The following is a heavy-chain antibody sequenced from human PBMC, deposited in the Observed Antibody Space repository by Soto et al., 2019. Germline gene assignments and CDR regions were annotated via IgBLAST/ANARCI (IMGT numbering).Heavy chain of an antibody. CDR3: ARRYGKNAFDI. CDR1: GGSISSYY. D-gene: IGHD5-18*01. Sequence: QVQLQESGPGLVKPSETLSLTCTVSGGSISSYYWSWIRQPPGKGLEWIGYIYYSGSTNYNPSLKSRATISLDTSKNQFSLKLSSVTAADTAVYYCARRYGKNAFDIWGQGTMVTVSS. J-gene: IGHJ3*02. V-gene: IGHV4-59*01. CDR2: IYYSGST.